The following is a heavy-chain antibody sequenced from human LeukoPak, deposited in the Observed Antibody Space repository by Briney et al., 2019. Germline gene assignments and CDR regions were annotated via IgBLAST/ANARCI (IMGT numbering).Heavy chain of an antibody. J-gene: IGHJ4*02. D-gene: IGHD3-10*01. V-gene: IGHV4-4*02. CDR2: INHSGST. CDR3: ARGRGVVTLYYFDY. CDR1: GGSIISSDW. Sequence: PSGTLSLTCAVSGGSIISSDWWSWVRQPPGKGLEWIGEINHSGSTNYNPSLKSRVTISVDTSKNQFSLKLSSVTAADTAVYYRARGRGVVTLYYFDYWGQGTLVTVSS.